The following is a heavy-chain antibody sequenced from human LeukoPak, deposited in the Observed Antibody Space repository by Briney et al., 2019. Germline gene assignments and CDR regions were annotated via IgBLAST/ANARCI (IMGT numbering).Heavy chain of an antibody. J-gene: IGHJ5*02. Sequence: SETLSLTCTVSGGSISSYYWSWIRQPPGKGLEWIGYIYYSGSTNYNPSLKSRVTISVDTSKNQFSLKLSSVTAADTAVYYCARYIAVAGPAGGFDPWGQGTLVTVSS. D-gene: IGHD6-19*01. V-gene: IGHV4-59*01. CDR1: GGSISSYY. CDR2: IYYSGST. CDR3: ARYIAVAGPAGGFDP.